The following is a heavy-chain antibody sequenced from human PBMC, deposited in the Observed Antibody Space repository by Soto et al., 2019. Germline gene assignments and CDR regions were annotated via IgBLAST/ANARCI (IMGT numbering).Heavy chain of an antibody. D-gene: IGHD1-7*01. V-gene: IGHV4-4*02. J-gene: IGHJ4*02. CDR3: PRPGITGTRYFDY. Sequence: SETLSLTCAVSGGSISSSNWWSWVRQPPGKGLEWIGEIYHSGSTNYNPSLKSRVTISVDKSKNQFSLKMSSVTAADTAVYYGPRPGITGTRYFDYWGQGTRATV. CDR2: IYHSGST. CDR1: GGSISSSNW.